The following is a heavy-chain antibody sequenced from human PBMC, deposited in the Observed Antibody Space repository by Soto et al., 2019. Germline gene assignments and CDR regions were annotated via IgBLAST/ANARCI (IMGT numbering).Heavy chain of an antibody. CDR3: ARDTSGYCSGGSCYTQLYYYGMDV. V-gene: IGHV1-2*02. Sequence: ASVKVSCKASGYTFTGYYMHWVRQAPGQGLEWMGWINPNSGGTNYAQKFQGRVTMTRDTSISTAYMELSRLRSDDTAVYYCARDTSGYCSGGSCYTQLYYYGMDVWGQ. J-gene: IGHJ6*02. CDR1: GYTFTGYY. CDR2: INPNSGGT. D-gene: IGHD2-15*01.